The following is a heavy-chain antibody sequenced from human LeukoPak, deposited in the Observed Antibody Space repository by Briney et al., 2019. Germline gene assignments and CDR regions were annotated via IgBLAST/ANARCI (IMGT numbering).Heavy chain of an antibody. V-gene: IGHV4-39*07. CDR1: GGSISSSSYY. J-gene: IGHJ4*02. CDR2: IYYSGST. D-gene: IGHD6-13*01. CDR3: ASISSSWYAGEY. Sequence: SETLSLTCTVSGGSISSSSYYWGWIRQPPGKGLEWIGSIYYSGSTYYNPSLKSRVTISVDTSKNQFSLKLSSVTAADTAVYYCASISSSWYAGEYWGKGTLVTVS.